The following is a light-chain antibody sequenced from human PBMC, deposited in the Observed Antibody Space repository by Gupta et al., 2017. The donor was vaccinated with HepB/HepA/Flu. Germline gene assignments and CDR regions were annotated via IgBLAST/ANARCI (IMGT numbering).Light chain of an antibody. J-gene: IGLJ2*01. CDR3: SSYTTKSTLI. V-gene: IGLV2-14*03. CDR2: DVT. CDR1: SSDVGAYNY. Sequence: QCALTQPASVSGSPGQSITISCTGTSSDVGAYNYVAWYQQFPGNAPRLIIYDVTNRPSGVSNRFSGSKSGDTASLIISGLQSEDEGDYYCSSYTTKSTLIFGRGTKLTVL.